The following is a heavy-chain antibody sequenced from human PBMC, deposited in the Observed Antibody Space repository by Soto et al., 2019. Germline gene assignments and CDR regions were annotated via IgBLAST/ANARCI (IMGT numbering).Heavy chain of an antibody. Sequence: GGSLRLSCAASGFNVGAFAVNWVRQAPGKGLEWVSGISVSDAFIYYADSVRGRFSISRDASENILYLQMNSLRVDDTALYYCTRETVAGITGLDYWRPGTLVTVSS. CDR1: GFNVGAFA. V-gene: IGHV3-23*01. CDR3: TRETVAGITGLDY. CDR2: ISVSDAFI. J-gene: IGHJ4*02. D-gene: IGHD1-20*01.